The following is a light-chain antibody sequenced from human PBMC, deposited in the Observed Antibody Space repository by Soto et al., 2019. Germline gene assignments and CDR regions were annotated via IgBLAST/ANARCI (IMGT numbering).Light chain of an antibody. CDR2: EVS. J-gene: IGLJ1*01. CDR1: SSDVGGYNY. Sequence: QSALTQPASVSGSPGQSITISCTGTSSDVGGYNYVSWYQQHPGKAPKLMNYEVSNRPSGVSNRFTGSKSGNTVSLTISGLQAEDEADYYCSSYTSSSTYVFGTGTKVTVL. V-gene: IGLV2-14*01. CDR3: SSYTSSSTYV.